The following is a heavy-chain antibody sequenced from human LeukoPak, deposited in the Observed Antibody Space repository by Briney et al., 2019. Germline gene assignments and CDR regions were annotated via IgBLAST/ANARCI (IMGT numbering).Heavy chain of an antibody. D-gene: IGHD1-26*01. V-gene: IGHV1-2*02. CDR2: INPNSGGT. J-gene: IGHJ4*02. Sequence: ASVKVSCKASGYTFTDYYIHWVRQAPGQELEWMGWINPNSGGTNCAQKFQGRVTMTRDTSISTAYMELSRLRSVDTAVYYCANLVGATWNFDYWGQGTLVTVSS. CDR3: ANLVGATWNFDY. CDR1: GYTFTDYY.